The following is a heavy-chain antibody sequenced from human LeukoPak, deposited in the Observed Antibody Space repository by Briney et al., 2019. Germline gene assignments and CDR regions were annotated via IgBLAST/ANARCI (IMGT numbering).Heavy chain of an antibody. Sequence: SETLSLTCTVSGGSISSYYWSWIRQPPGKGLEWIGYIYYSGSTNYNPSLKSRVTISVDTSKNQFSLKLSSVTAADTAVYYCARDAIHPSPNWFDPWGQGTLVTVSS. CDR3: ARDAIHPSPNWFDP. V-gene: IGHV4-59*12. CDR1: GGSISSYY. J-gene: IGHJ5*02. D-gene: IGHD5-18*01. CDR2: IYYSGST.